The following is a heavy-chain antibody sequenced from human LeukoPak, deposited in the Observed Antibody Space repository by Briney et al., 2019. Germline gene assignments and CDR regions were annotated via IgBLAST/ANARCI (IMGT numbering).Heavy chain of an antibody. CDR1: GGSISSYY. J-gene: IGHJ4*02. D-gene: IGHD3-3*01. CDR3: ARLNYDFWSGYFDY. CDR2: IYTSGST. Sequence: SETLSLTCTVSGGSISSYYWSWIRQPPGKGLEWIGYIYTSGSTNYNPSLKSRVTISVDTSKNQFSLKLSSVTAADTAVYYCARLNYDFWSGYFDYWGQGTLVTVSS. V-gene: IGHV4-4*09.